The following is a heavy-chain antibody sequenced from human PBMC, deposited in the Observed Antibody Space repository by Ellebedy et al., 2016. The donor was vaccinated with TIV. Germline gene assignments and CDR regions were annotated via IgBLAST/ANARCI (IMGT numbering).Heavy chain of an antibody. D-gene: IGHD2-21*01. Sequence: PGGSLRLSCAASGFTFSIYAMSWVRQAPGKGLEWVSLISGSGDSTYYADSVKGRFTISRDNAKNSLYLQMNSLRAEDTAVYYCATRHIALPQWGQGTLVTVSS. V-gene: IGHV3-23*01. CDR3: ATRHIALPQ. J-gene: IGHJ4*02. CDR2: ISGSGDST. CDR1: GFTFSIYA.